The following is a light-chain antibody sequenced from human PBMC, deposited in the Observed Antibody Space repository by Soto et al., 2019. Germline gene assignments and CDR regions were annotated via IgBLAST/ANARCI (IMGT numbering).Light chain of an antibody. CDR3: SSYTTSATLV. CDR2: AVT. Sequence: QSALTQPAPVSGSPGQSIAISCTGTSSDVGSYNSVSWYQQFPGKAPKLILYAVTNRPSGVSNRFSGSKSGNTASLTISGLQAEDEADYFCSSYTTSATLVFGVGTKVTVL. V-gene: IGLV2-14*01. J-gene: IGLJ2*01. CDR1: SSDVGSYNS.